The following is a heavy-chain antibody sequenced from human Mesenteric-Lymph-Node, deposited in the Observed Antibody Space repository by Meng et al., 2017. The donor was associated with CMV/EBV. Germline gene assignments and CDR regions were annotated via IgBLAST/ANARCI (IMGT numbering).Heavy chain of an antibody. J-gene: IGHJ4*02. V-gene: IGHV3-33*06. CDR3: AKSGSGFAREFDY. Sequence: ASGFTFSSYGMHWVRQAPGKGLEWVAVIWYDGSNKYYADSVKGRFTISRDNSKNTLYLQMNSLRAEDTAVYYCAKSGSGFAREFDYWGQGTLVTVSS. CDR2: IWYDGSNK. D-gene: IGHD3-22*01. CDR1: GFTFSSYG.